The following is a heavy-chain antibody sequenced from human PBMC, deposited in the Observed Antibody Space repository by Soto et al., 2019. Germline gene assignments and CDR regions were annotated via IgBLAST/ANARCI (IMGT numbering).Heavy chain of an antibody. CDR3: ARDSVTSPFDY. J-gene: IGHJ4*02. V-gene: IGHV3-21*01. CDR1: GFTFSSYS. CDR2: ISSSSSYI. D-gene: IGHD4-17*01. Sequence: GGSLRLSCAASGFTFSSYSMNWVRQAPGKGLEWVSSISSSSSYIYYADSVKGRFTISRDNAKNSLYLQMNSLRAEDTAVYYCARDSVTSPFDYWGQGTLVTVSS.